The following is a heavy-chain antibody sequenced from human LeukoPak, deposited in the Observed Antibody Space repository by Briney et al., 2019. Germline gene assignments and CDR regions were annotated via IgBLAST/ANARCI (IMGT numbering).Heavy chain of an antibody. CDR3: AKDFEQNRYISIWLDY. V-gene: IGHV3-30*02. Sequence: GGSLRLSCAASGFTFRSYGMHWVRQAPGTGLEWVAFIRYDGSHKYYADSVKGRFTISRDNSKNTLYLQMNNLRAEDTAVFYCAKDFEQNRYISIWLDYWGQGTLVTVSS. CDR1: GFTFRSYG. J-gene: IGHJ4*02. CDR2: IRYDGSHK. D-gene: IGHD3-3*02.